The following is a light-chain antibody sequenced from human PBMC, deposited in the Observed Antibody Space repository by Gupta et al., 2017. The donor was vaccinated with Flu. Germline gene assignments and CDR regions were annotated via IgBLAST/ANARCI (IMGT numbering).Light chain of an antibody. J-gene: IGLJ2*01. CDR3: SSFGGSNNLGV. Sequence: QSALTQPPSASGSPGQSVTISCTGTSSAVGDYNYVSWYQQHPGKAPKLVIYEVTKRPSGVPDRFSGSKSGNTASLTVSGLQAEDEADYYCSSFGGSNNLGVFGGGTKVTVL. V-gene: IGLV2-8*01. CDR2: EVT. CDR1: SSAVGDYNY.